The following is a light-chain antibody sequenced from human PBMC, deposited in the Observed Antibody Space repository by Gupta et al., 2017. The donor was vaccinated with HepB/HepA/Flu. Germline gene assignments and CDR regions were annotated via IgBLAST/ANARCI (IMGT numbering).Light chain of an antibody. CDR3: EAWDDRVSGPV. J-gene: IGLJ2*01. Sequence: QSVLTQPPSASGTPGQGVTISFSGSASNIGTNHVYWYQQLPGTAPKLLIYRNNQRPSGVPDRFSVSKSGTSASLAISGLRSEDEADYYCEAWDDRVSGPVFGGGTKLTVL. V-gene: IGLV1-47*01. CDR2: RNN. CDR1: ASNIGTNH.